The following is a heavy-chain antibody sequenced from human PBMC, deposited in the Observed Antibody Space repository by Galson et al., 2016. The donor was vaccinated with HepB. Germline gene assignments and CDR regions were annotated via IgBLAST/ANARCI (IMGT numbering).Heavy chain of an antibody. D-gene: IGHD1-1*01. V-gene: IGHV3-30*04. CDR3: ARDDLESNYFYYHGMDV. CDR2: ISYGGRDE. J-gene: IGHJ6*02. CDR1: GFTFSSYT. Sequence: SLRLCCAASGFTFSSYTMHWVRQAPGKGLEWVAAISYGGRDEYYADSVKGRSTISRDNSKNTLYLQMDSLRAEDTAVYYCARDDLESNYFYYHGMDVWGQGTTVTVSS.